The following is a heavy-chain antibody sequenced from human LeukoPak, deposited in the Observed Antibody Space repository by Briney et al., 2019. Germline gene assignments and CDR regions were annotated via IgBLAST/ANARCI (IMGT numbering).Heavy chain of an antibody. Sequence: SETLSLTCTVSGGSISSSSYYWGWIRQPLGKGLEWIGSIVYSGSTYYNPSLKSRVTISADTSENQFSLKLSSVTAADTAVYYCARHFFGWFRMKWFDPWGQGTLVTVSS. CDR3: ARHFFGWFRMKWFDP. CDR2: IVYSGST. V-gene: IGHV4-39*01. J-gene: IGHJ5*02. D-gene: IGHD3-9*01. CDR1: GGSISSSSYY.